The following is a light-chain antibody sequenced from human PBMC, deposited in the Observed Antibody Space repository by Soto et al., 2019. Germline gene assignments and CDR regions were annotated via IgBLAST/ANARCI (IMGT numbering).Light chain of an antibody. CDR1: SGHSSYI. Sequence: QTVVTQSSSASASLGSSVKLTCTLSSGHSSYIIAWHQQQPGKAPRILMKLEGSGSHNKGSGVPDRFSGSSSGADRYLTISNLQFEDEADYYCATWDRNTHVFGIGTKLTVL. V-gene: IGLV4-60*02. CDR2: LEGSGSH. J-gene: IGLJ1*01. CDR3: ATWDRNTHV.